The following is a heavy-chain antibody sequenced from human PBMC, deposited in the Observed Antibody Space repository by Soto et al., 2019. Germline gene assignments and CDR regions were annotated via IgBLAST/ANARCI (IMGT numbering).Heavy chain of an antibody. V-gene: IGHV4-59*01. CDR2: FYNSGNT. J-gene: IGHJ4*02. CDR3: ASTKEWLAFDY. CDR1: GDSISNYY. Sequence: SETLSLTCTVSGDSISNYYWTWIRQPPGKGLEWIGCFYNSGNTNYNPSLKSRVTISVDTSNNQFSLRVNSVTAADTAVYYCASTKEWLAFDYWGQGALVTSP. D-gene: IGHD6-19*01.